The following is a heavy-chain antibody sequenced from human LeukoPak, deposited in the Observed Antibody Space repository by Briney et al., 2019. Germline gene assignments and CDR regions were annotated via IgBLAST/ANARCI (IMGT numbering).Heavy chain of an antibody. V-gene: IGHV3-33*01. CDR1: GFTFSVLG. D-gene: IGHD3-3*01. Sequence: PGRSLRLSCAASGFTFSVLGLHWDRQAPGKSLEWVAFISSDGSNTYYVESVKGRFTISRDSSKNSLYLQMNSLRAEDTAVYYCARDGPHYDLDVWGQGTTVTVSS. J-gene: IGHJ6*02. CDR3: ARDGPHYDLDV. CDR2: ISSDGSNT.